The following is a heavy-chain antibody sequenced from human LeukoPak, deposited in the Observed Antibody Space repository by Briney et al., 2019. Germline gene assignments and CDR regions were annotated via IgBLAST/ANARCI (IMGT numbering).Heavy chain of an antibody. D-gene: IGHD3-22*01. CDR2: IIPILGIA. J-gene: IGHJ4*02. CDR3: AWGSSGYYYLST. CDR1: GGTFSSYA. V-gene: IGHV1-69*04. Sequence: SVKVSCKASGGTFSSYAISWVRQAPGQGLEWMGRIIPILGIANYAQKFQGRVTITADKSTSTAYMELSSLRSEDTAVYYCAWGSSGYYYLSTWGQGTLVTVSS.